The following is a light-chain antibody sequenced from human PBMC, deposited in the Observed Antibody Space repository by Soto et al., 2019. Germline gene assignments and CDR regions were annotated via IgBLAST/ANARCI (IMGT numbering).Light chain of an antibody. Sequence: EIVLTQSPATLYFSPGERATLSCRASQSVSSYLACYQQKPCQAPRLLIYAASNRDTGIPARFSGSGSGTDFTLTISSLEPEDFAVYYYYQRSNWPPTFGQGTRLEIK. J-gene: IGKJ5*01. CDR2: AAS. CDR1: QSVSSY. V-gene: IGKV3-11*01. CDR3: YQRSNWPPT.